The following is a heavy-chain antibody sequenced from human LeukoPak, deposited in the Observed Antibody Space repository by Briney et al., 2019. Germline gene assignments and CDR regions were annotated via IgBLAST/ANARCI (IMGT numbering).Heavy chain of an antibody. CDR1: GFTFSTSA. CDR3: AILAGSAAAT. J-gene: IGHJ4*02. CDR2: ISGSGDNT. V-gene: IGHV3-23*01. D-gene: IGHD6-13*01. Sequence: GGSLRLSCAASGFTFSTSAMHWVRQAPGKGLEWVSTISGSGDNTYYPDSVKGRFTISRDNSKNTLYPQMNSLSAEDTSIYYCAILAGSAAATWGQGTLVTVSS.